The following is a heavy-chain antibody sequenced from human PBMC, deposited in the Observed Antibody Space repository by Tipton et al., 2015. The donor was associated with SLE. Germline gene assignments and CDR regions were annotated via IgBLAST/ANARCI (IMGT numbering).Heavy chain of an antibody. Sequence: GSLRLSCAASGFTFSDVWMSWVRQAPGKGLEWVGRIKSKSDGDTMDYAAPVKGRFTISRDDSKNTLYLQMNSLKIEDTAVYYCTTVTMINVHGDYWGQGTLVTVSS. CDR2: IKSKSDGDTM. CDR1: GFTFSDVW. D-gene: IGHD3-22*01. CDR3: TTVTMINVHGDY. V-gene: IGHV3-15*05. J-gene: IGHJ4*02.